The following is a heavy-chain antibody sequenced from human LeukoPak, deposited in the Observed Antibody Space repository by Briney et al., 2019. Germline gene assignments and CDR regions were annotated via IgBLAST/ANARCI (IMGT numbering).Heavy chain of an antibody. CDR1: GDSISTYY. V-gene: IGHV4-59*01. CDR2: VNLSGST. J-gene: IGHJ4*02. CDR3: ARGVWLARDY. D-gene: IGHD6-19*01. Sequence: SETLSLTCRISGDSISTYYWSWIRQSPGRGREWIGDVNLSGSTNYNPSLNYNPSLKSRVSISVDTSKNQFSLKLSSVTAADTAVYYCARGVWLARDYWGQGTLVTVSS.